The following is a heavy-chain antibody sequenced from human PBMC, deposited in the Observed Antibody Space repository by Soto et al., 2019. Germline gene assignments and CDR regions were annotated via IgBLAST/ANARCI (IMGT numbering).Heavy chain of an antibody. CDR2: IYSGGST. J-gene: IGHJ6*02. Sequence: EVQLVETGGGLIQPGGSLRLSCEVTGFSVSYNSMTWVRQAPGEGLEWVSVIYSGGSTYYADSVKGRFTISRDASKKMVYLQMNSLRPEDTAVYYCARDAVYSDILTGSPRGHGMDVWGQGTTVTVPS. CDR3: ARDAVYSDILTGSPRGHGMDV. D-gene: IGHD3-9*01. CDR1: GFSVSYNS. V-gene: IGHV3-53*02.